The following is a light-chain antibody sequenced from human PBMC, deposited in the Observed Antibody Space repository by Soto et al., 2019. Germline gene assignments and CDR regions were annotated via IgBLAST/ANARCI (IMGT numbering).Light chain of an antibody. CDR2: GVN. V-gene: IGLV2-14*01. CDR1: YSDIGTYDS. J-gene: IGLJ1*01. Sequence: TQPACVSVYIWQAVAVSCTGTYSDIGTYDSVSWYQHHPGRAPKLLIFGVNRRPSGISYRFSASKSGNTASLTISGLQAEDEADYYCTSYTRDTTYVSGTGTK. CDR3: TSYTRDTTYV.